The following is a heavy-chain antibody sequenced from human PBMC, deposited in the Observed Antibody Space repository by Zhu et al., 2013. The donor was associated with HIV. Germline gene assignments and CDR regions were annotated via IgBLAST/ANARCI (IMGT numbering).Heavy chain of an antibody. Sequence: QVQLVQSGAEVKKPGSSVKVSCKASGGTFSSYTISWVRQAPGQGLEWMGRIIPILGIANYAQKFQGRVTITADKSTSTAYMELSSLRSEDTAVYYCARSVAAAGTPVTPYGMDVWGQGTTVTVSS. V-gene: IGHV1-69*02. CDR2: IIPILGIA. CDR1: GGTFSSYT. CDR3: ARSVAAAGTPVTPYGMDV. J-gene: IGHJ6*02. D-gene: IGHD6-13*01.